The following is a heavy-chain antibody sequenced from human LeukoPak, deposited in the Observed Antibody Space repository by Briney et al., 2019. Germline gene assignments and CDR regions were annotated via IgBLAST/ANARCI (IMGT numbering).Heavy chain of an antibody. D-gene: IGHD3-10*01. CDR3: ARSSGSAFFDY. CDR2: IHPNSGGT. CDR1: GYTFTGYY. J-gene: IGHJ4*02. V-gene: IGHV1-2*02. Sequence: ASVKVSCKASGYTFTGYYMHWVRQAPGQGLEWMGWIHPNSGGTNYAQKFLGRVTLTRDTSISTAHMELTRLTSDDTAVYYCARSSGSAFFDYWGQGTLVTVSS.